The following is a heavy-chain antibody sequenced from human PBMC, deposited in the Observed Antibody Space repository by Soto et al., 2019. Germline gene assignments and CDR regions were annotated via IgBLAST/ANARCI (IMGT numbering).Heavy chain of an antibody. CDR2: INTDGSST. J-gene: IGHJ4*02. V-gene: IGHV3-74*01. D-gene: IGHD6-19*01. CDR3: AKEGVAVAGTFDY. CDR1: GITFSSFW. Sequence: GGSLRLSCAVSGITFSSFWMHWVRQVPGKWLVWISRINTDGSSTTYADSVKGRFTISRDNSKNTLYLQMNSLRAEDTAVYYCAKEGVAVAGTFDYWGQGTLVTVSS.